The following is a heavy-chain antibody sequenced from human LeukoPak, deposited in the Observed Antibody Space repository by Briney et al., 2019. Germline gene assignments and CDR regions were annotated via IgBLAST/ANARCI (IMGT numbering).Heavy chain of an antibody. Sequence: PGGSLRLSCAASGFTFSNAWMSWVRQAPGKGLEWVGRIKSKTDGGTTDYAAPVKGRFTISRDDSKNTLYLQMNSPKTEDTAVYYCTTDLGYCSGGSCYPTTGYYYYYMDVWGEGTTVTVSS. CDR3: TTDLGYCSGGSCYPTTGYYYYYMDV. J-gene: IGHJ6*03. V-gene: IGHV3-15*01. CDR1: GFTFSNAW. D-gene: IGHD2-15*01. CDR2: IKSKTDGGTT.